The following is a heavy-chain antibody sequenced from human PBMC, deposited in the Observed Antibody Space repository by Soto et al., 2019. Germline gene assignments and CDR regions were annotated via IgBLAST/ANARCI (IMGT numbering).Heavy chain of an antibody. Sequence: SETLSLTCTISGGSISSYYWSWIRQPPGKGLEWIGYVHYSGSTNYSPSLNSRVTISVDTSKNEFSLKLGSVTAADTAVYYCARANPYIYGYGVVDYWGQGSLVTVSS. CDR1: GGSISSYY. J-gene: IGHJ4*02. D-gene: IGHD5-18*01. V-gene: IGHV4-59*01. CDR3: ARANPYIYGYGVVDY. CDR2: VHYSGST.